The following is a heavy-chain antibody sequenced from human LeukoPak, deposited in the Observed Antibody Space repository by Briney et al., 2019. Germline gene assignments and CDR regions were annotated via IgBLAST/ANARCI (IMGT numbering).Heavy chain of an antibody. D-gene: IGHD5-12*01. CDR3: TRGGFGYSGYDWAY. V-gene: IGHV3-74*01. Sequence: GGSLRLSCVASGFAFSNYWMHWVRQGPGKGPMWFARINSDGTTTGYADSVKGRFTISRDNAKNTLYLQINSLRAEDTAMYYCTRGGFGYSGYDWAYWGQGTLVTVSS. CDR1: GFAFSNYW. CDR2: INSDGTTT. J-gene: IGHJ4*02.